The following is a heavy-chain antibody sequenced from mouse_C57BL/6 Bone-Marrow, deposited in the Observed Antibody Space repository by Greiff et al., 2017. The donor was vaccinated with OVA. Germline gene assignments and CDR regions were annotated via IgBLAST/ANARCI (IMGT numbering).Heavy chain of an antibody. V-gene: IGHV1-7*01. CDR3: ARWAYSKYEKYAMDY. D-gene: IGHD2-5*01. CDR2: INPSSGYT. Sequence: QVQLQQSGAELARPGASVKLSCKASGYTFTSYWMHWVKQRPGQGLEWIGYINPSSGYTKYNQKFKDKATLTADKSSSTAYIELRSLTYEDSAVYYCARWAYSKYEKYAMDYWGQGTSVTVSS. J-gene: IGHJ4*01. CDR1: GYTFTSYW.